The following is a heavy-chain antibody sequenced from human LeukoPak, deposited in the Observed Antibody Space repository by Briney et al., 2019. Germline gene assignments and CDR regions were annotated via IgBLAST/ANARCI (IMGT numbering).Heavy chain of an antibody. J-gene: IGHJ4*02. D-gene: IGHD5-12*01. V-gene: IGHV3-30*18. Sequence: PGGSLRLSCAASGFTFSSYGMHWVRQAPGKGLEWVAVISYDGSNKYYADSVKGRFTISRDNSKNTLYLQMSSLRAEDTAVYYCAKEKGLKRGSLYYFDYWGQGTLVTVSS. CDR1: GFTFSSYG. CDR3: AKEKGLKRGSLYYFDY. CDR2: ISYDGSNK.